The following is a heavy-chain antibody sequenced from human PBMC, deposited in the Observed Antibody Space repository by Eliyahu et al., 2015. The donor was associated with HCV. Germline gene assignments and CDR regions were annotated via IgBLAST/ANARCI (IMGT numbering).Heavy chain of an antibody. Sequence: QVQLQQWGAGLLKPSETLSLTCAVYGGSFSGYYWXWIRQPPGKGLEWIGEIHPRGRPHHNPSLKSRVTISVDTSKNQFSLKLSSVTAADTAVYYCARGSNYDFWSGYYILGFYFDYWGQGTLVTVSS. CDR3: ARGSNYDFWSGYYILGFYFDY. J-gene: IGHJ4*02. CDR1: GGSFSGYY. D-gene: IGHD3-3*01. CDR2: IHPRGRP. V-gene: IGHV4-34*01.